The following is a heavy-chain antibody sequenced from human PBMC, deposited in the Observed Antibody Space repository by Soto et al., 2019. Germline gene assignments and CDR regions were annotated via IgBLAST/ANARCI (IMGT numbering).Heavy chain of an antibody. D-gene: IGHD4-4*01. CDR1: GGSISSGGYY. CDR3: ARTVTIITGFDY. J-gene: IGHJ4*02. Sequence: SETLSLTCAVYGGSISSGGYYWSWIRQHPGKGLEWIGYIYYSGSTYYNPSLRSRVTISVDTSKNQFSLKLSSLTAADTAVYYCARTVTIITGFDYWGQGTLVTVS. CDR2: IYYSGST. V-gene: IGHV4-31*11.